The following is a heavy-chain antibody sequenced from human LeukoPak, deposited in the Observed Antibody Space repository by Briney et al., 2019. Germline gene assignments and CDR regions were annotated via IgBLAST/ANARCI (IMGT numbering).Heavy chain of an antibody. Sequence: GGSLRLSCAASGFTFSTHDVNWVRQAPGKGLEWVSFINSRSSTIYYADSVKGRFTISRDNSKNTLYLQMNSLRAEDTAVYYCAKDRSLAVVTPFDYWGQGTLVTVSS. CDR3: AKDRSLAVVTPFDY. CDR2: INSRSSTI. CDR1: GFTFSTHD. J-gene: IGHJ4*02. V-gene: IGHV3-48*01. D-gene: IGHD4-23*01.